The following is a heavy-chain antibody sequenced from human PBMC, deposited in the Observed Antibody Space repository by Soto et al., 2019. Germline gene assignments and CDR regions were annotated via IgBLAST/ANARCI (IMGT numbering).Heavy chain of an antibody. CDR3: VGYYDDTSGYYYDY. J-gene: IGHJ4*02. D-gene: IGHD3-22*01. V-gene: IGHV1-69*18. CDR2: IIPIFDSS. Sequence: QVQLVQSGAEVKKPGSSVKVSCKASGGTFSSFAISWVRQAPGQGLEWMGRIIPIFDSSNYAQKFQGRVTITADESTSTAYMELSSLRAEDTAVFYCVGYYDDTSGYYYDYWGQGTLVTVSS. CDR1: GGTFSSFA.